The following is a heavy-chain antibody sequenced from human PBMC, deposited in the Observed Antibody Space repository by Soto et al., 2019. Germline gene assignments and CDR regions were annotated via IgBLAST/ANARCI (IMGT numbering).Heavy chain of an antibody. CDR3: ASESFGVEVDY. J-gene: IGHJ4*01. CDR1: GYNFTSYA. CDR2: INAGNGNT. V-gene: IGHV1-3*05. Sequence: QVPLVQSGAEEKKPGASVKVSCKASGYNFTSYAMHWVRQAPGQRLEWMGWINAGNGNTKYSQKFQGRVTITRDTSVSTAYTERSSIRSEDTAVYYCASESFGVEVDYWGEGTLVTVSA. D-gene: IGHD2-8*01.